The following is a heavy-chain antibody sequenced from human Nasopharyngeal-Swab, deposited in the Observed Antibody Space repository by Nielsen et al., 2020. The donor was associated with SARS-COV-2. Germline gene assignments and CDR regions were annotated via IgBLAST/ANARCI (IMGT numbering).Heavy chain of an antibody. D-gene: IGHD2-2*03. J-gene: IGHJ3*02. CDR2: IYYSGST. V-gene: IGHV4-30-4*08. Sequence: SETLSLTCTVSGGSISSGDYYWSWIRQPPGKGLEWIGYIYYSGSTYYNPSLKSRVTISVDTSKNQFSLKLSSVTAADTAVYYCASGYCNSTSCYGGVCLVAFDIWGQGTMVTVSS. CDR3: ASGYCNSTSCYGGVCLVAFDI. CDR1: GGSISSGDYY.